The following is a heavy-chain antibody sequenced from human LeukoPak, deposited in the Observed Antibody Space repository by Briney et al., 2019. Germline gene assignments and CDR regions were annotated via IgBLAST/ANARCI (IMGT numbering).Heavy chain of an antibody. J-gene: IGHJ3*02. D-gene: IGHD3-22*01. CDR3: ARGVYYYDSSGYGDAFDI. V-gene: IGHV3-21*01. CDR1: GFTFSSYS. CDR2: ISSSSSYI. Sequence: PGGSLRLSCAASGFTFSSYSMNWVRQAPGKGLEWVSSISSSSSYIYYADSVKGRFTISRDNAKNSLYLQMNSLRAEDTAVYYCARGVYYYDSSGYGDAFDIWGQGTMVTVSS.